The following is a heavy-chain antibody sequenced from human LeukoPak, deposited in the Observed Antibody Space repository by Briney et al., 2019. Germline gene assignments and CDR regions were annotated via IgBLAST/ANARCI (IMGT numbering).Heavy chain of an antibody. CDR2: IYHSGST. CDR1: GYSISSGYY. Sequence: SETLSLTCAVSGYSISSGYYWGWIRQPPGKRLEWIGSIYHSGSTYCNPSLKSRITISVDTSKNQFSLKLSSVTAADTAVYYCARWDSGEWFHDAFDIWGQGTMVTVSS. CDR3: ARWDSGEWFHDAFDI. J-gene: IGHJ3*02. V-gene: IGHV4-38-2*01. D-gene: IGHD3-3*01.